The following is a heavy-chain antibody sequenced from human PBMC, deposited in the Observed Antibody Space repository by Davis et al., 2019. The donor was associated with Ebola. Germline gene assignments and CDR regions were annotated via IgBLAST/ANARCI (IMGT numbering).Heavy chain of an antibody. J-gene: IGHJ5*02. D-gene: IGHD1-26*01. V-gene: IGHV3-48*02. CDR2: ISSSSSTI. CDR1: GFTFSKYS. CDR3: TSWKMGATT. Sequence: GESLKISCAASGFTFSKYSMNWVRQAPGKGLEWVSYISSSSSTIYYADSVKGRFTISRDNAKNSLYLLMNSLRDEDTAVYYCTSWKMGATTWGQGTLVTVSS.